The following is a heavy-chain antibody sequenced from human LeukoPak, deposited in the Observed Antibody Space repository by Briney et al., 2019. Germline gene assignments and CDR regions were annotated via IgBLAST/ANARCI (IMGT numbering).Heavy chain of an antibody. J-gene: IGHJ2*01. CDR1: GGSFSGYY. V-gene: IGHV4-34*01. CDR2: INHSGST. D-gene: IGHD3-3*01. CDR3: ARRGRRGYDFWSGPPDWYFDL. Sequence: SETLSLTCAVYGGSFSGYYWSWIRQPPGKGLEWIGEINHSGSTNYNPSLKSRVTISVDTSKNQFSLKLSSVTAADTAVYYCARRGRRGYDFWSGPPDWYFDLWGRGTLVTVSS.